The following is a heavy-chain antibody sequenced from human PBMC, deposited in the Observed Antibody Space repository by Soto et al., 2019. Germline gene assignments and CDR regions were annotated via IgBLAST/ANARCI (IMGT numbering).Heavy chain of an antibody. CDR2: ISNTGST. D-gene: IGHD2-15*01. CDR3: AKVNVVVVAATFEYEYYFDY. Sequence: LRLSCVASGFTVSNNYMSWVRQAPGRGLEWVSAISNTGSTYYAGSVKGRSTISRDSSTNTLYLEVNSLRADDTAVYYCAKVNVVVVAATFEYEYYFDYWGQGTLVTSPQ. V-gene: IGHV3-53*01. CDR1: GFTVSNNY. J-gene: IGHJ4*02.